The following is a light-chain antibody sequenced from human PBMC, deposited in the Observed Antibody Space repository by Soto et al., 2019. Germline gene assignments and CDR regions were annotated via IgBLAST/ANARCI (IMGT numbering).Light chain of an antibody. J-gene: IGLJ1*01. V-gene: IGLV2-11*01. CDR3: CSYAGSYTYV. Sequence: QSVLTQPRSVSGSPGQSVTISCTGTSSDVCGYNYVSWYQQHPGKAPKLMIYNVSKRPSGVPDRFSGSKSGNTASLTISGLQAEDEAYYYCCSYAGSYTYVFGTGTKVTVL. CDR2: NVS. CDR1: SSDVCGYNY.